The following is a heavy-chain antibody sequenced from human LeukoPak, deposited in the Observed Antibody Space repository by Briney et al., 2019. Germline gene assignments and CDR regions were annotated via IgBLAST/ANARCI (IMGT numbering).Heavy chain of an antibody. CDR1: GFTFSSYA. V-gene: IGHV3-23*01. J-gene: IGHJ4*02. Sequence: PGGSLRLSCAASGFTFSSYAMSWVRHAPGKGLVWVSAISGSGGSTYYDDSVKGRFTISRDNSKNTLYLQMNSLRAEDTAVYYCAKDPGGLWLLKTVNYYFDYWGQGTLVTVSS. D-gene: IGHD5-18*01. CDR3: AKDPGGLWLLKTVNYYFDY. CDR2: ISGSGGST.